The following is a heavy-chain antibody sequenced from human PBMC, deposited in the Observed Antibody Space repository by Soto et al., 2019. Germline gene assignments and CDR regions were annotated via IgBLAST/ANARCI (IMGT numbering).Heavy chain of an antibody. CDR2: ISGSGGST. V-gene: IGHV3-23*01. CDR1: GFTFSSYA. Sequence: GGSLRLSCAASGFTFSSYAMSWVRQAPGKGLEWVSAISGSGGSTYYADSVKGRFTISRDNSKNTLYLQMNSLRAEDTAVYYCAKLPVPAAKSPYYYYMDVWGKGTTVTVS. J-gene: IGHJ6*03. CDR3: AKLPVPAAKSPYYYYMDV. D-gene: IGHD2-2*01.